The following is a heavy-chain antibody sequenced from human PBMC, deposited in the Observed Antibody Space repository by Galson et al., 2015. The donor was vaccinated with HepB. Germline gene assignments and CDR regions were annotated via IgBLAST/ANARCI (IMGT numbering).Heavy chain of an antibody. D-gene: IGHD1-26*01. Sequence: SLRLSCAASGFTFSSYAMSWVRQAPGKGLEWVSAISGSGGSTYYADSVKGRFTISRDNSKNTLYLQMNSLRAEDTAVYYCAKDWEPLVVRYYFDYWGQGTLVTVSS. V-gene: IGHV3-23*01. J-gene: IGHJ4*02. CDR3: AKDWEPLVVRYYFDY. CDR1: GFTFSSYA. CDR2: ISGSGGST.